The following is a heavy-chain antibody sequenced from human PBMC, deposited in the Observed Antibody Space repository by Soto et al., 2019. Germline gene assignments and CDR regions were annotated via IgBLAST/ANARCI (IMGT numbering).Heavy chain of an antibody. V-gene: IGHV3-7*03. CDR2: IKQDGSEK. CDR3: ARGSGWGDS. Sequence: EVQLVESGGGLVQPGGSLRRSCAASGFTFSTYSMTWVRQAPGKGLEWVANIKQDGSEKYYVDSVKGRFTISRDNTKKSLYLQMNSLRTQDTAVYYCARGSGWGDSWGQGTLVTVSS. D-gene: IGHD6-19*01. CDR1: GFTFSTYS. J-gene: IGHJ4*02.